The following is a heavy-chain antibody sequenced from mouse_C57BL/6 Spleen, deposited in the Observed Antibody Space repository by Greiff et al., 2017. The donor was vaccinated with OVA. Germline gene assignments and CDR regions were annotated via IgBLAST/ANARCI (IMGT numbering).Heavy chain of an antibody. Sequence: QVQLQQPGAELVMPGASVKLSCKASGYTFTSYWMHWVKQRPGQGLEWIGEIDPSDSYTNYNQKFKGKSTLTVDKSSSTAYLQLSSLTSEDSAVYYCARWDYLDYWGQGTTLTVSS. D-gene: IGHD2-4*01. V-gene: IGHV1-69*01. CDR2: IDPSDSYT. J-gene: IGHJ2*01. CDR3: ARWDYLDY. CDR1: GYTFTSYW.